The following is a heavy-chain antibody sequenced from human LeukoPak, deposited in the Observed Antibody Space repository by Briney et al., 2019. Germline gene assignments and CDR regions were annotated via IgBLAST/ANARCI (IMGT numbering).Heavy chain of an antibody. CDR3: VTVTSDY. J-gene: IGHJ4*02. V-gene: IGHV3-23*01. Sequence: PGGSLRLSCVASRFSFSNSGMSWVRQPPGKGLEWVSAMSVSGGSTYYAASVKGRFTMSRDNSKNTLYLQMNSLRAEDTAVYYCVTVTSDYWGQGTLVTVS. D-gene: IGHD4-17*01. CDR2: MSVSGGST. CDR1: RFSFSNSG.